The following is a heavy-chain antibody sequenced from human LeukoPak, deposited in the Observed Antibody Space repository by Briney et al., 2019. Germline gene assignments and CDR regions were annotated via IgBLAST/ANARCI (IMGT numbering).Heavy chain of an antibody. CDR1: GGSISSYY. V-gene: IGHV4-4*07. CDR2: IYTSGSP. CDR3: ARLSHLYYDFWSGYPGYYFDY. Sequence: SETLSLTCTVSGGSISSYYWSWIRQPAGKGLEWIGRIYTSGSPNNTPSLKTRVTKSVDTSKNQFSLNLRSVTAADTAVYYCARLSHLYYDFWSGYPGYYFDYWGQGTLVTVSS. D-gene: IGHD3-3*01. J-gene: IGHJ4*02.